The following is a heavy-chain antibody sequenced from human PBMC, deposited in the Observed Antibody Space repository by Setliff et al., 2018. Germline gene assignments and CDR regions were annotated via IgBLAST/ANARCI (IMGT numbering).Heavy chain of an antibody. CDR2: IKQDGSEK. J-gene: IGHJ6*02. CDR1: GFTFSSYW. V-gene: IGHV3-7*01. CDR3: ARVRVVYYYYGMDV. D-gene: IGHD3-3*01. Sequence: GGSLRLSCAASGFTFSSYWMSWVRQAPGKGLEWVANIKQDGSEKYYVDSVKGRFTISRDNAKNSLYLQMNSLRAEDTAVYYCARVRVVYYYYGMDVWGQGTTVTSP.